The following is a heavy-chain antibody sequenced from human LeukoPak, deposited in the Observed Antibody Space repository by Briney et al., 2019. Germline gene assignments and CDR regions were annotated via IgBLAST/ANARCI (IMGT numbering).Heavy chain of an antibody. D-gene: IGHD4-17*01. V-gene: IGHV1-58*01. Sequence: SVKVSCKASGFTFTSSAVQWVRQARGQRLEWIGWIVVGSGNTNYAQKFQERVTITRDMSTSTAYMELSSLRSEDTAVYYCARDPSLGDYGDFYDYWGQGTLVTVSS. CDR2: IVVGSGNT. J-gene: IGHJ4*02. CDR3: ARDPSLGDYGDFYDY. CDR1: GFTFTSSA.